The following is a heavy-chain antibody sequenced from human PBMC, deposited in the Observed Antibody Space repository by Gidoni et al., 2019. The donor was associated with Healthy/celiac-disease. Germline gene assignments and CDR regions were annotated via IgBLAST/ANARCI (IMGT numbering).Heavy chain of an antibody. CDR2: ISSSSSYI. J-gene: IGHJ6*02. CDR3: ARVLPLGGYYYGMDV. D-gene: IGHD3-16*01. V-gene: IGHV3-21*01. CDR1: GFPFSSYS. Sequence: EVQLVESGGGLVKPGGSLRLSCAASGFPFSSYSMNWVRQAPGKGIEWFSSISSSSSYISYADSVKGRFTISRDNAKNSLYLQMNSLRAEDTAVYYCARVLPLGGYYYGMDVWGQGTTVTVSS.